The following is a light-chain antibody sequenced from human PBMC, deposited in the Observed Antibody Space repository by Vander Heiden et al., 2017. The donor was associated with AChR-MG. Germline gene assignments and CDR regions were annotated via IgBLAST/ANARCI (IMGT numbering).Light chain of an antibody. V-gene: IGKV1-8*01. J-gene: IGKJ1*01. Sequence: AIRITQSPSSLSASTGDRVTITCRASQEISPYLAWYQQKPGKAPKLLIYGVSTLQSGVPSRFSGSGSGTDFTLTITYLQSEDFATYYCQHYHTFPRTFGQGTKVEIK. CDR2: GVS. CDR1: QEISPY. CDR3: QHYHTFPRT.